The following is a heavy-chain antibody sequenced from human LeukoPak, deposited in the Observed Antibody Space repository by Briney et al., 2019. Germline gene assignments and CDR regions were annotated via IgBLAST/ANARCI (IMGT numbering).Heavy chain of an antibody. CDR3: ARDKSSGWSDY. Sequence: GGSLRLCCAASGFAFDDYAMHWVRQAPGKGLEWVSGISWNSGSIRYADSVKGRFTISRDNAKNSLYLQMNSLRAEDTAVYYCARDKSSGWSDYWGQGTLVTVSS. V-gene: IGHV3-9*01. J-gene: IGHJ4*02. D-gene: IGHD6-19*01. CDR1: GFAFDDYA. CDR2: ISWNSGSI.